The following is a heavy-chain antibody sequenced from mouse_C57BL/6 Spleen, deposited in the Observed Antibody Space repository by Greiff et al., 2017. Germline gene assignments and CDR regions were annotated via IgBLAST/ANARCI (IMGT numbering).Heavy chain of an antibody. CDR3: ARRDGYSYYFDY. CDR2: ISSGGSYT. J-gene: IGHJ2*01. CDR1: GFTFSSYG. V-gene: IGHV5-6*01. D-gene: IGHD2-3*01. Sequence: EVHLVESGGDLVKPGGSLKLSCAASGFTFSSYGMSWVRQTPDKRLEWVATISSGGSYTYYPDSVKGRFTISRDNAKNTRYLQMSSLKSEDTAMYYCARRDGYSYYFDYWGQGTTLTVSS.